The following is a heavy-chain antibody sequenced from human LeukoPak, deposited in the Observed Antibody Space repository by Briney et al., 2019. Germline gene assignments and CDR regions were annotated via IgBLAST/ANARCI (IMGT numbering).Heavy chain of an antibody. CDR2: INPTSGGT. CDR1: GYTFTGYN. Sequence: ASVKVSCKASGYTFTGYNMHWVRQAPGQGLEWMGWINPTSGGTNYAHKFQGRVTMTRDTSISTAYMEVSRLRSDDTTVYYCARVPELWFGESLTNREINWFDPWGQGTLVTVSS. D-gene: IGHD3-10*01. J-gene: IGHJ5*02. CDR3: ARVPELWFGESLTNREINWFDP. V-gene: IGHV1-2*02.